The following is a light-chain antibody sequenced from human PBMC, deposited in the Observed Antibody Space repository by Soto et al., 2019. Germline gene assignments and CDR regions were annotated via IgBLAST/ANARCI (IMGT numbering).Light chain of an antibody. Sequence: ELVMTQSPVTLSVSPGERATLSGRASQSVSSSYLAWYQQKPSQAPRLLIYGASTRATGIPARFSGSGSETEFTPTIISLQSQDFAVYYCQQYNNWPTITFGQGTRVEIK. J-gene: IGKJ5*01. CDR2: GAS. CDR1: QSVSSSY. CDR3: QQYNNWPTIT. V-gene: IGKV3-15*01.